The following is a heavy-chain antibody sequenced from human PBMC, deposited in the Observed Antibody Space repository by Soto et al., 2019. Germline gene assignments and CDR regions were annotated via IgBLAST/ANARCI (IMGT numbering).Heavy chain of an antibody. V-gene: IGHV1-2*02. CDR1: GYTFTDHL. CDR3: RRGEDRGGNFDN. D-gene: IGHD2-15*01. J-gene: IGHJ4*02. Sequence: QVPLAQSGAEVKNPGASVKVSCKASGYTFTDHLMHWVRQAPGQGLEWMGWINPNSGGTNYAQNFQGRITMTRDTSISTAYMELSRLRYDDTAMYNCRRGEDRGGNFDNWGQGTLVTVCS. CDR2: INPNSGGT.